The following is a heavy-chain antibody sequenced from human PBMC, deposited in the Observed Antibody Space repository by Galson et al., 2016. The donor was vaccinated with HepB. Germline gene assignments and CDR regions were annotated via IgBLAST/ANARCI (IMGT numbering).Heavy chain of an antibody. V-gene: IGHV1-18*01. CDR2: INVHNGNT. D-gene: IGHD1-14*01. Sequence: SVKVSCKASGYIFTTYGISWVRQAPGQGLEWMGRINVHNGNTNYAQNLQGRVTMTTHTPTRTAYMELRSLRSEDTAVYYCARELDHSFYFDYWGQGTLLTVSS. CDR1: GYIFTTYG. J-gene: IGHJ4*02. CDR3: ARELDHSFYFDY.